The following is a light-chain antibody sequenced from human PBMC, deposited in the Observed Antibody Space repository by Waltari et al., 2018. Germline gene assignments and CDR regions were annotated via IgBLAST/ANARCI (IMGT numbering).Light chain of an antibody. CDR2: LGS. V-gene: IGKV2-28*01. CDR3: MQALQTPWT. Sequence: DIAMTHSPLSLPVTPGEPASLSCPSSQSLLHRNGYNYLDWYLQKPGQSPQLLIYLGSNRASGVPDRFSGSGSGTDFTLKISRVEAEDVGVYYCMQALQTPWTFGQGTKVEIK. CDR1: QSLLHRNGYNY. J-gene: IGKJ1*01.